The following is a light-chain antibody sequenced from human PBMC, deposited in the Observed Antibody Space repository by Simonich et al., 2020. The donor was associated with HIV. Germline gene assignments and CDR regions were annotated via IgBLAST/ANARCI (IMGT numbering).Light chain of an antibody. CDR1: SGSVSTSYY. V-gene: IGLV8-61*01. J-gene: IGLJ3*02. Sequence: TVVTQETSSSVSPGGTVTLTCALSSGSVSTSYYPTWYHPTPGQPPRTLIYSTNTRSSGVPDRFSGSILGNKAVLTITGAQADDEGDYYCVLYMGSGISVFGGGTKLTVL. CDR3: VLYMGSGISV. CDR2: STN.